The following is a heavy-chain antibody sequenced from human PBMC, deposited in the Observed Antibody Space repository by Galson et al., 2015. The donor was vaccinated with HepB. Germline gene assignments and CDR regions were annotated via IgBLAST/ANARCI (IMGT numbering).Heavy chain of an antibody. V-gene: IGHV3-23*01. CDR1: GFTFSTYA. Sequence: SLRLSCAASGFTFSTYAMSWVRQAPGKGLEWVSGIGSSGGTTYYADSVKGRFTISRDNSKSTLYLQMNSLRAEDTAIYYCATFGPRTVGAPDNLGYDSFEIWGQGTMVTVSS. D-gene: IGHD1-26*01. CDR3: ATFGPRTVGAPDNLGYDSFEI. CDR2: IGSSGGTT. J-gene: IGHJ3*02.